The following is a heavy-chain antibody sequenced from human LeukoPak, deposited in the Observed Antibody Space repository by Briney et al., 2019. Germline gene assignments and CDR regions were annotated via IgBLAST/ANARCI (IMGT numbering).Heavy chain of an antibody. CDR3: ARGVGANDDAFDI. D-gene: IGHD1-26*01. CDR1: GGSISSYY. J-gene: IGHJ3*02. CDR2: IYYSGST. Sequence: SETLSLTCTVSGGSISSYYWSWIRQPPGKGLGWIGYIYYSGSTNYNPSLKSRVTISVDTSKNQFSLKLSSVTAADTAVYYCARGVGANDDAFDIWGQGTMVTVSS. V-gene: IGHV4-59*01.